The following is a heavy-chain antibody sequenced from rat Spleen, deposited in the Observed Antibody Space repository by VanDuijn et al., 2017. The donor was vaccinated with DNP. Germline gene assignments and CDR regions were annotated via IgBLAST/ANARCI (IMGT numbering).Heavy chain of an antibody. CDR3: ATGVYGGYEDWFAN. Sequence: EVQLVESGGGLVQPGKSLKLSCAASGFTFSNYYMAWVRQAPTQGLEWVATISTSGSRTYYPDSVKGRFTISRDNAKSSLYLQMNSLKSEDTATYYCATGVYGGYEDWFANWGQGTLVTVSS. V-gene: IGHV5-27*01. CDR1: GFTFSNYY. J-gene: IGHJ3*01. CDR2: ISTSGSRT. D-gene: IGHD1-11*01.